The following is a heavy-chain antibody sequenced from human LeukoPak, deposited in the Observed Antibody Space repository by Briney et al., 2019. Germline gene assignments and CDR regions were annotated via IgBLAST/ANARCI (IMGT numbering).Heavy chain of an antibody. CDR1: GFTVSSNY. CDR2: IYSGGST. CDR3: AREKVPAAYFDY. V-gene: IGHV3-53*01. J-gene: IGHJ4*02. Sequence: GGSLRLSCAASGFTVSSNYMSWVRQAPGKGLEWVSVIYSGGSTYYADSVKGRFTISRDKSKNTLYLQMNSLRAEDTAVYYCAREKVPAAYFDYWGQGTLVTVSS. D-gene: IGHD2-2*01.